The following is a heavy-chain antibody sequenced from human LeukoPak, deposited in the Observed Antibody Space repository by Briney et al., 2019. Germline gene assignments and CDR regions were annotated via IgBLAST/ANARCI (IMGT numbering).Heavy chain of an antibody. CDR2: IKSKTDGGTT. J-gene: IGHJ4*02. D-gene: IGHD6-6*01. V-gene: IGHV3-15*01. CDR1: GFTFSSAW. CDR3: TSDSPVPESSIDY. Sequence: PGGSLRLSCAASGFTFSSAWMSWVRQAPGKGLEWVGRIKSKTDGGTTDYAAPVKGRFTISRDDSKNTLYLQMNSLKTEDTAVYYCTSDSPVPESSIDYWGQGTLVTVSS.